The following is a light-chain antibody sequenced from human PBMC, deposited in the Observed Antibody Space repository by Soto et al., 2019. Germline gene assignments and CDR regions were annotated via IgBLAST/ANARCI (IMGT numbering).Light chain of an antibody. CDR2: AAS. Sequence: IQMTQSPSPLSASIADRVTITCRASQSLENGLAWYQQKPGKAPKRLIYAASSLQSGVPSRFSGSGSGTEFTLTISSLQPEDFATYYCLQHNSSPLTFGGVTKVDIK. CDR1: QSLENG. V-gene: IGKV1-17*01. J-gene: IGKJ4*01. CDR3: LQHNSSPLT.